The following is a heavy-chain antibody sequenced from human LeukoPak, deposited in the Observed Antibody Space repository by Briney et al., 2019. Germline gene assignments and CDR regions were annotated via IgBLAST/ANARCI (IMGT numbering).Heavy chain of an antibody. V-gene: IGHV3-7*01. D-gene: IGHD4-23*01. CDR2: IKYDGSYT. CDR3: TRDEGATVATYRFDF. CDR1: GFDFSNYY. Sequence: PGGSVRLSCEASGFDFSNYYMSWVRQAPGKGLKWLANIKYDGSYTYYVDSLNGRFTISRDNAKNSLYLQMSSLRADDTAVYYCTRDEGATVATYRFDFWGQGTLVTVSS. J-gene: IGHJ4*02.